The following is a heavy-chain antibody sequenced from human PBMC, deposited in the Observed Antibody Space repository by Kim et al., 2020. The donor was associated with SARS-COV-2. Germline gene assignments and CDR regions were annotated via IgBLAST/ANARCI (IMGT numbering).Heavy chain of an antibody. CDR2: ISYDGSNK. D-gene: IGHD3-22*01. V-gene: IGHV3-30*18. CDR3: AKDDWVPYDSSGPLGGAFDI. Sequence: GGSLRLSCAASGFTFSSYGMHWVRQAPGKGLEWVAVISYDGSNKYYADSVKGRFTISRDNSKNTLYLQMNSLRAEDTAVYYCAKDDWVPYDSSGPLGGAFDIWGQGTMVSLF. CDR1: GFTFSSYG. J-gene: IGHJ3*02.